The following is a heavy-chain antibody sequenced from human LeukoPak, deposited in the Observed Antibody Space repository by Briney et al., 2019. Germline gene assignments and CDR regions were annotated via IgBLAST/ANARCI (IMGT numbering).Heavy chain of an antibody. CDR2: INPNYGGT. V-gene: IGHV1-46*01. CDR1: GYSFTSYY. CDR3: ARDQGRTADYVWGSYFDY. D-gene: IGHD3-16*01. J-gene: IGHJ4*02. Sequence: ASVKVSCTPSGYSFTSYYIHWVRQAPGQGLEWMGMINPNYGGTAYAQMFKGGVTLTRDTSTSTVYMELSSLKSEDTAVYFCARDQGRTADYVWGSYFDYWGQGALVTVSS.